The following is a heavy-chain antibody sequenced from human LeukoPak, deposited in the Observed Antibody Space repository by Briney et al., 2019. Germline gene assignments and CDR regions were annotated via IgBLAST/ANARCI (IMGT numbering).Heavy chain of an antibody. CDR2: ISSSSSYI. Sequence: GGSLRLSCAASGFTFSSYSMNWVRQAPGKGLEWVSSISSSSSYIYYADSVKGRFTISRDNAKKSTYLQMNSLRAGDTALYYCARAEGRDGYNYYYYGMDVWGQGTKVIVS. CDR3: ARAEGRDGYNYYYYGMDV. V-gene: IGHV3-21*01. J-gene: IGHJ6*02. D-gene: IGHD5-24*01. CDR1: GFTFSSYS.